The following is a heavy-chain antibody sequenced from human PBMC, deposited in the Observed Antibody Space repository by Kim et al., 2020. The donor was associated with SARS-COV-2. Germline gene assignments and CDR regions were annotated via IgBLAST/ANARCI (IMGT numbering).Heavy chain of an antibody. CDR2: INTDTGSP. J-gene: IGHJ4*02. Sequence: ASVNVSCKASGYTFTNHAINWVRQAPGRGLEWMGWINTDTGSPTYAPDFTGRFVFSLDTSVSTAYLQIRSLEAEDTALYYCSRVVWGGYRYIDSWCQGTLVTVSS. CDR1: GYTFTNHA. D-gene: IGHD3-16*02. CDR3: SRVVWGGYRYIDS. V-gene: IGHV7-4-1*02.